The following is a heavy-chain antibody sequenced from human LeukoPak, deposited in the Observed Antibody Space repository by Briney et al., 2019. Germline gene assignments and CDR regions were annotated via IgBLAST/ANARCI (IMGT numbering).Heavy chain of an antibody. D-gene: IGHD3-22*01. J-gene: IGHJ3*02. CDR2: IYHSGST. Sequence: SETLSLTCTVSGYSISSGYYWGWIRQPPGKGLEWIGSIYHSGSTYYNPSLKSRVTISVDTSKNQFSLKLSSVTAADTAVYYCAASSGDAFDIWGQGTMVTVSS. CDR1: GYSISSGYY. V-gene: IGHV4-38-2*02. CDR3: AASSGDAFDI.